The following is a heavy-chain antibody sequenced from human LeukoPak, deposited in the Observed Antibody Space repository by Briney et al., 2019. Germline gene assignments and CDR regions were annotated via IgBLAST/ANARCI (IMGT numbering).Heavy chain of an antibody. CDR1: GFTFSDYY. Sequence: GGPLRLSCAASGFTFSDYYMSWIRQAPGKGLEWVSYIGSSSSYTNYADSVKGRFTISRDNAKNSVYLQMNSLRAEDTAVYYCARDRYSSGWYPFDYWGQGTLVTVSS. D-gene: IGHD6-19*01. J-gene: IGHJ4*02. V-gene: IGHV3-11*06. CDR3: ARDRYSSGWYPFDY. CDR2: IGSSSSYT.